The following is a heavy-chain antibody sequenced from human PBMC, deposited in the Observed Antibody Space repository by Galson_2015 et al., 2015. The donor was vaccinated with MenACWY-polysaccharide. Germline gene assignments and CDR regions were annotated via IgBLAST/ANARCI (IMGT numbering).Heavy chain of an antibody. D-gene: IGHD4-23*01. CDR1: GFPFSDSW. V-gene: IGHV3-7*01. CDR3: ANSISGGKLEY. Sequence: SLRLSCAASGFPFSDSWMTWIRQAPGKGLEWVATIKQSGSEKYYVDSVEGRFTVSRDNAENSLYLQMNSLRAEDTAVYYCANSISGGKLEYWGQGSLVTVSS. CDR2: IKQSGSEK. J-gene: IGHJ4*02.